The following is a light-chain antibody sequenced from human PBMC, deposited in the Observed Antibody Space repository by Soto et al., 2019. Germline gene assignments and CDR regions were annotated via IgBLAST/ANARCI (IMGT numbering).Light chain of an antibody. Sequence: QSVLTQPASVSGSPGQSITISCTGTSSDVGGYNYVSWYQQHPGKAPKLMIFEVSNRPSGVSNRFSGSKSGNTASLTISGLQHEDEADYYCNSYTATNTRVFGTGTKVTVL. CDR3: NSYTATNTRV. J-gene: IGLJ1*01. CDR2: EVS. V-gene: IGLV2-14*01. CDR1: SSDVGGYNY.